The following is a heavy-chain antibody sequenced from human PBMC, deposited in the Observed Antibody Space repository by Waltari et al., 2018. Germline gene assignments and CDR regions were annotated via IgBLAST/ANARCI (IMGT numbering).Heavy chain of an antibody. Sequence: QLQLQESGPGLVKPSETLSLTCTVSGGSISSSSYYWGWIRQPPGKGLEWIGSIYYSGSTYYNPSLKSRVTISVDTSKNQFSLKLSSVTAADTAVYYCASFNLAGTYKFDYWGQGTLVTVSS. D-gene: IGHD1-1*01. CDR3: ASFNLAGTYKFDY. CDR1: GGSISSSSYY. CDR2: IYYSGST. J-gene: IGHJ4*02. V-gene: IGHV4-39*01.